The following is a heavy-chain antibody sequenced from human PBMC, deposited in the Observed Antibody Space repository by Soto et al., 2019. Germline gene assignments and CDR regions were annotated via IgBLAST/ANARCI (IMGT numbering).Heavy chain of an antibody. D-gene: IGHD1-20*01. V-gene: IGHV3-74*01. Sequence: LRLSCAASGFTFSSYWMHWVRQAPGKGLVWVSRINSDGSSTSYADSVKGRFTISRDNAKNTLYLQMNSLRAEDTAVYYCARAKRSRYNWNDSWFDPWGQGTLVTVSS. J-gene: IGHJ5*02. CDR1: GFTFSSYW. CDR2: INSDGSST. CDR3: ARAKRSRYNWNDSWFDP.